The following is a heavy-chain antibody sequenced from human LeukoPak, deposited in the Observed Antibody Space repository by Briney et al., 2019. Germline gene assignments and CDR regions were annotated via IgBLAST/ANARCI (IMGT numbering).Heavy chain of an antibody. Sequence: SETLSLTCAVSGYSISSGYYWGWIRQPPGKGLEWIGSIYHSGSTYYNPSLKSRVTISVDTSKNQFSLKLSSVTAADTAVYYCARKLPFDYRGQGTLVTVSS. CDR3: ARKLPFDY. CDR2: IYHSGST. J-gene: IGHJ4*02. V-gene: IGHV4-38-2*01. CDR1: GYSISSGYY.